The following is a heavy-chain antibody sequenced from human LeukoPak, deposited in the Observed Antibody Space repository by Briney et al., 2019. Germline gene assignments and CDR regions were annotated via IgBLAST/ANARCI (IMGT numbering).Heavy chain of an antibody. J-gene: IGHJ4*02. CDR3: ARVHYGDLEDYFDY. Sequence: GGSLRLSCAASGFTFSSHAMHWVRQAPGKGLEWVSSISSSSSYIYYADSVKGRFTISRDNAKNSLYLQMNSLRAEDTAVYYCARVHYGDLEDYFDYWGQGTLVTVSS. D-gene: IGHD4-17*01. CDR2: ISSSSSYI. CDR1: GFTFSSHA. V-gene: IGHV3-21*01.